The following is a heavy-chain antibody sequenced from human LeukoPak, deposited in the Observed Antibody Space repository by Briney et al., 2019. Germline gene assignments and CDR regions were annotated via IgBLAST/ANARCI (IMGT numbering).Heavy chain of an antibody. V-gene: IGHV3-74*01. CDR1: GFTFSSYS. J-gene: IGHJ3*02. Sequence: GGSLRLSCAASGFTFSSYSMNWVRQALGKGLVWVSRISGDGSRTTYAGAVKGRFTISRDNVGNTLYLQMNSLRADDTSVYSCARGGTNSYDTFDIWGQGTMVTVSS. CDR2: ISGDGSRT. D-gene: IGHD1-1*01. CDR3: ARGGTNSYDTFDI.